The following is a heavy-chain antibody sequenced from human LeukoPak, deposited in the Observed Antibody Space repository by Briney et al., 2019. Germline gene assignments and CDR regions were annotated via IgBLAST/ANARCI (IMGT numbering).Heavy chain of an antibody. CDR1: GFTFSSYA. J-gene: IGHJ6*02. D-gene: IGHD5-18*01. Sequence: GGSLRLSCAASGFTFSSYAMHWVRQAPGKGLEWVAVIWYDGSNKYYADSVKGRFTISRDNSKNTLYLQMNSLRAEDTAVYYCARDRPNTAMVTYYYYGMDVWGQGTTVTVSS. CDR3: ARDRPNTAMVTYYYYGMDV. CDR2: IWYDGSNK. V-gene: IGHV3-33*08.